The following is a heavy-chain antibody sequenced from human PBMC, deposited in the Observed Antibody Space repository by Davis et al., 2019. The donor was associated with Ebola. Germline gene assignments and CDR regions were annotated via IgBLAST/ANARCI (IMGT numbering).Heavy chain of an antibody. J-gene: IGHJ4*02. CDR3: ARSGYDYAFFDY. CDR2: IKSKTDGGTT. V-gene: IGHV3-15*01. CDR1: GFTFSNAW. D-gene: IGHD5-12*01. Sequence: GESLKISCAASGFTFSNAWMSWVRQAPGKGLEWVGRIKSKTDGGTTDYAAPVKGRFTISRDDSKNTLYLQMNSLRAEDTAVYYCARSGYDYAFFDYWGQGTLVTVSS.